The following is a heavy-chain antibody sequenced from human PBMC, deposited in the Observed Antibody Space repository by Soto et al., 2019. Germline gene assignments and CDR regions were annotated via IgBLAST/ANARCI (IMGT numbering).Heavy chain of an antibody. Sequence: ASVKVSCKASGGTFSSYAISWVRQAPGQGLEWMGGIIPIFGTANYAQKFQGRVTITADESTSTAYMELSSLRSEDTAVYYCAREVSSSEDHYYCCMDVRGQGTTVTVS. CDR1: GGTFSSYA. V-gene: IGHV1-69*13. CDR2: IIPIFGTA. CDR3: AREVSSSEDHYYCCMDV. J-gene: IGHJ6*02. D-gene: IGHD6-6*01.